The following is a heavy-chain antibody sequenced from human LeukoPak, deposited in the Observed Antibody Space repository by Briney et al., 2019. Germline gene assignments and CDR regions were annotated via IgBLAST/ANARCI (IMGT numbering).Heavy chain of an antibody. CDR2: IHYDGSNR. CDR1: GFTFSSYG. V-gene: IGHV3-30*02. Sequence: GGSLRLSCAASGFTFSSYGMHWVRQAPGKGLEWVAFIHYDGSNRYYADSVKGRFTISRDNAKNSLYLQMNSLRAEDTAVYYCVRDSYSRDLDYWGQGTLVTVSS. D-gene: IGHD3-22*01. J-gene: IGHJ4*02. CDR3: VRDSYSRDLDY.